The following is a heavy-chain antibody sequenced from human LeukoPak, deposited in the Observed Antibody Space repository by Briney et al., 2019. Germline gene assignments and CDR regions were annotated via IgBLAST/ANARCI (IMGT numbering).Heavy chain of an antibody. V-gene: IGHV3-48*01. Sequence: GGSLRLSCAASGFTFSSYTMNWVRQAPGKGLEWVSYISSSGSAIYYADSVKGRFTISRDDAKNSLYLQMNSLRAEDTAVYYCARGNWYGSSSRWLDPWGQGTLVTVSS. J-gene: IGHJ5*02. CDR3: ARGNWYGSSSRWLDP. CDR1: GFTFSSYT. D-gene: IGHD6-6*01. CDR2: ISSSGSAI.